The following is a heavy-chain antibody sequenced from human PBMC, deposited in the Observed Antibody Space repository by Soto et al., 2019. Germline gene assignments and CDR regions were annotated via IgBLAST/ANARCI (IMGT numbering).Heavy chain of an antibody. CDR2: ISSSSSYI. J-gene: IGHJ5*02. V-gene: IGHV3-21*01. CDR1: GFTFSSYS. Sequence: GGSLRLSCAASGFTFSSYSMNWVRQAPGKGLEWVSSISSSSSYIYYADSVKGRFTISRDNAKNSLYLQMNSLRAEDTAVYYCARDCHDYGDYCSDWFDPWGQGTLVTVSS. CDR3: ARDCHDYGDYCSDWFDP. D-gene: IGHD4-17*01.